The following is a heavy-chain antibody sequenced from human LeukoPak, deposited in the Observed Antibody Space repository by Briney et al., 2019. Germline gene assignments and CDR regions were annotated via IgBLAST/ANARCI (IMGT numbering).Heavy chain of an antibody. CDR2: IYYSGST. Sequence: SETLSLTXTVSGGSISSSSYYWGWIRQPPGKGLEWIGSIYYSGSTYYNPSLKSRVTISVDTSKNQFSLKLSSVTAADTAVYYCARHVDYYDSSGYAHPYYFDYWGQGTLVTVSS. D-gene: IGHD3-22*01. V-gene: IGHV4-39*01. J-gene: IGHJ4*02. CDR1: GGSISSSSYY. CDR3: ARHVDYYDSSGYAHPYYFDY.